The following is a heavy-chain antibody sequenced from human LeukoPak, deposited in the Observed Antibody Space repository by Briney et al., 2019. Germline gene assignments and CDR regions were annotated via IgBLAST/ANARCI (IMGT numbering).Heavy chain of an antibody. Sequence: KSSETLSLTCTVSGGSISSYYWSWIRQPPGKGLEWIGHIYGSGSTNYNPSLKSRVTLSVDTSKNQFSLKLSSVTAADTAVYYCARARHDYGDYGNDYWGQGTLVTVLS. CDR3: ARARHDYGDYGNDY. D-gene: IGHD4-17*01. J-gene: IGHJ4*02. CDR2: IYGSGST. V-gene: IGHV4-59*01. CDR1: GGSISSYY.